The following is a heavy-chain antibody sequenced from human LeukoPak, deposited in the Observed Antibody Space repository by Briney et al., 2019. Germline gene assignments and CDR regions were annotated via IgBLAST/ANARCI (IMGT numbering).Heavy chain of an antibody. CDR3: AKEGGSSGYYPVYYFDY. D-gene: IGHD3-22*01. J-gene: IGHJ4*02. Sequence: GGSLRLSCAASGFTFSSYAMSWVRQAPGKGLEWVSAISGSGGSTYYADSVKGRFTISRDNSKNTLYLQMNSLRAEDTAVYYCAKEGGSSGYYPVYYFDYWGQGTLVTVSS. CDR1: GFTFSSYA. V-gene: IGHV3-23*01. CDR2: ISGSGGST.